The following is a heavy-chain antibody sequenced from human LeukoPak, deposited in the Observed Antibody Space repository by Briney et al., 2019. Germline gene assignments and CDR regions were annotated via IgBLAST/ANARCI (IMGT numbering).Heavy chain of an antibody. J-gene: IGHJ3*02. V-gene: IGHV7-4-1*02. CDR2: INTNTGNP. D-gene: IGHD6-19*01. CDR1: GYTFTSYA. Sequence: EASVKVFCKASGYTFTSYAMNWVRQAPGQGLEWMAWINTNTGNPTYAQGFTGRFVFSLDTSVSTAYLQISSLKAEDTAVYYCARRAGINAFDIWGQGTMVTVSS. CDR3: ARRAGINAFDI.